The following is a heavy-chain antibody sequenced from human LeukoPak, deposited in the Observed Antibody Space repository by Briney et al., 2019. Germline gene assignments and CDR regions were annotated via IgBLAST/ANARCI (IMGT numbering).Heavy chain of an antibody. CDR1: GFTFDDYG. Sequence: GGPLRLSCAASGFTFDDYGMSWVRQAPGKGLEWVSGINWNGGSTGYADSVKGRFTISRDNAKNSLYLQMNSLRAEDTALYYCASGIRAAAGYDAFDIWGQGTMVTVSS. D-gene: IGHD6-13*01. V-gene: IGHV3-20*04. CDR2: INWNGGST. J-gene: IGHJ3*02. CDR3: ASGIRAAAGYDAFDI.